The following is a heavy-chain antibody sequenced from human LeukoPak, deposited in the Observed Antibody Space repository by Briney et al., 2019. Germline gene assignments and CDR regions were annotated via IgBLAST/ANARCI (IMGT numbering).Heavy chain of an antibody. J-gene: IGHJ4*02. CDR3: TREVRRGYYYWVY. CDR2: IYSSGST. Sequence: SETLSLTCAVSGASVSGSNYYWGWIRQPPGKGLEWIGNIYSSGSTYYNASLQSRVTISIDTSKNQFSLRLNSVTAADTAVYYCTREVRRGYYYWVYWGQGTLVTVSS. V-gene: IGHV4-39*02. D-gene: IGHD3-22*01. CDR1: GASVSGSNYY.